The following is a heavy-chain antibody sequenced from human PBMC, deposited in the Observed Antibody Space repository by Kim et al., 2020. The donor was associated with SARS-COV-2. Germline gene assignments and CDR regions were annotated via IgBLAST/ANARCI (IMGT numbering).Heavy chain of an antibody. Sequence: ADSVKGRFTISRDNSKNSLYLQMNSLRAEDTALYYCAKDISGDGYRIFDYWGQGTLVTVSS. V-gene: IGHV3-43D*03. CDR3: AKDISGDGYRIFDY. J-gene: IGHJ4*02. D-gene: IGHD5-12*01.